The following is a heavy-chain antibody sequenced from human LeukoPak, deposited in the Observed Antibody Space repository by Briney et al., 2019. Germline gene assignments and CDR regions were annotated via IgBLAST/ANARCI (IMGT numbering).Heavy chain of an antibody. Sequence: GESLKISCKGSGYSFTSYWIGWVRQMPGKGLEWMGIIYPGDSDTRYSPSFQGQVTISADKSISTAYLQWSSLKASDTAMYYCARHVSYGIAVAGKRGAFGYWGQGTLVTVSS. CDR3: ARHVSYGIAVAGKRGAFGY. V-gene: IGHV5-51*01. CDR2: IYPGDSDT. CDR1: GYSFTSYW. J-gene: IGHJ4*02. D-gene: IGHD6-19*01.